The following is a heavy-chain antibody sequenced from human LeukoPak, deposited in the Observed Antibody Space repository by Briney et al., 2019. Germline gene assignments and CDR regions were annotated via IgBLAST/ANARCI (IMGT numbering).Heavy chain of an antibody. V-gene: IGHV4-4*07. CDR3: ARDPTTDYYDSSGLFDY. D-gene: IGHD3-22*01. J-gene: IGHJ4*02. CDR1: GGSISNDY. Sequence: SETLSLTCTVSGGSISNDYWGWVRQPAGKGLEWIGHIYITGTSNYNPSLQSRVTMSLDTSKNKFSLKLTSVTAADTAVYYCARDPTTDYYDSSGLFDYWGQGTLVTVSS. CDR2: IYITGTS.